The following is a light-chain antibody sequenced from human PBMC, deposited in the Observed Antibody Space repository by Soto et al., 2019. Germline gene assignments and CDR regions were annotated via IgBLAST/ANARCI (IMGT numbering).Light chain of an antibody. V-gene: IGKV1-12*01. Sequence: DIQMTQSPSSVSASVGDTVTITCRASQDINSRLAWFQQQPGRPPKYVIQAATMLQSGLPSRFAGSGSGRDFTLTIHTLQPEDSATYYCLQVANFPRTFGQGTKVDIK. CDR2: AAT. CDR3: LQVANFPRT. J-gene: IGKJ1*01. CDR1: QDINSR.